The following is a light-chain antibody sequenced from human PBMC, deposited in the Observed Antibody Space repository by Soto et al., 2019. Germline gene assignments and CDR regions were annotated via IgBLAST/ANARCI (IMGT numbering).Light chain of an antibody. Sequence: VLTQSPGTLSLSPGERATLSCRASQSVTSNFLAWYQQKPAQAPRLLIYGASTRAAGVPDRFSGSGSGTDLTLTITRLEPEDFAVYYCQQYGRSPLLFTFGQGTKL. J-gene: IGKJ2*01. V-gene: IGKV3-20*01. CDR2: GAS. CDR1: QSVTSNF. CDR3: QQYGRSPLLFT.